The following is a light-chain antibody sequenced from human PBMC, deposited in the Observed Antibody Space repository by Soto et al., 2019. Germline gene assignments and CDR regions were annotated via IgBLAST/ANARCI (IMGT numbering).Light chain of an antibody. Sequence: EVVLTQSPGTLSLSPGERATLSCGASQSVSSSYLAWYQQKPGQAPRLLIYGASTRATGIPDRFSGSGSGTDFTLTISRLEPEDSAVYYCQQYGSSPTWTFGQGTKVAI. V-gene: IGKV3-20*01. CDR1: QSVSSSY. CDR3: QQYGSSPTWT. J-gene: IGKJ1*01. CDR2: GAS.